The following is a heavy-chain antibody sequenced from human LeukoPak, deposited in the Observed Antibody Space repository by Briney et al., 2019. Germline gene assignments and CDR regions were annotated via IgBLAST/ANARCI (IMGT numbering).Heavy chain of an antibody. Sequence: PGGSLRLSCAASGFTFSSYAMNWVRQAPGKGLEWVSIISGSAGSTYYADSVEGRFTISRDNSKNTLFLQMNSLRAEDTAVYYCAKDRSLDGGNSNGYFDSWGQGTLVTVSS. CDR2: ISGSAGST. CDR1: GFTFSSYA. J-gene: IGHJ4*02. D-gene: IGHD4-23*01. V-gene: IGHV3-23*01. CDR3: AKDRSLDGGNSNGYFDS.